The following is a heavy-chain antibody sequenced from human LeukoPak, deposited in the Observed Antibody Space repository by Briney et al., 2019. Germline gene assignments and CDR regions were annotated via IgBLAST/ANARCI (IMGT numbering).Heavy chain of an antibody. V-gene: IGHV3-30*18. J-gene: IGHJ4*02. Sequence: PGGSLRLSCAASGCTFSSYGMHWVRQAPGKGLEWVAVISYDGTNKYYADSVKGRFTISRDNSKNTLYLQMNSLRAEDTAVYYCAKDRLAGGNFYFDYWGQGTLVTVSS. CDR3: AKDRLAGGNFYFDY. CDR1: GCTFSSYG. D-gene: IGHD3-16*01. CDR2: ISYDGTNK.